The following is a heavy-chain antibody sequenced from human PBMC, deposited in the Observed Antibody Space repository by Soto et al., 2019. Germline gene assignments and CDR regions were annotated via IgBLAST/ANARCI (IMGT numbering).Heavy chain of an antibody. D-gene: IGHD3-10*01. CDR1: GFTFSSYG. V-gene: IGHV3-30*18. CDR3: AKSATLLLNYFDY. J-gene: IGHJ4*02. Sequence: GGSLRLSCAASGFTFSSYGMHWVRQAPGKGLEWVAVISYDGSNKYYADSVKGRFTISRDNSKNTLYLQMNSLRAEDTAVYYCAKSATLLLNYFDYWGQGTLVTVSS. CDR2: ISYDGSNK.